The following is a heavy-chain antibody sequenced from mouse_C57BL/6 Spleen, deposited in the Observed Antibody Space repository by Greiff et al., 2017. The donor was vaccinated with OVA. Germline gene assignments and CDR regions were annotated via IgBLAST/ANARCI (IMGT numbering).Heavy chain of an antibody. J-gene: IGHJ1*03. Sequence: VQLQQSGPELVKPGASVKMSCKASGYTFTDYNMNWVKQSHGKSLEWIGYINPNNGGTSYNQKFKGKATLTVNKSSSTAYMELRSLTSEDSAVYYCASLYYGNSYWYFDVWGTGTTVTVSS. V-gene: IGHV1-22*01. CDR2: INPNNGGT. CDR3: ASLYYGNSYWYFDV. D-gene: IGHD2-1*01. CDR1: GYTFTDYN.